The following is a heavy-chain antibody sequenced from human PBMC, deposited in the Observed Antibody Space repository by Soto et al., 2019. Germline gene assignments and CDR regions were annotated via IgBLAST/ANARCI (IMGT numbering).Heavy chain of an antibody. CDR2: ISWKSNNI. CDR3: AKADALAAARHYHFDY. Sequence: EVQLVESGGGLVQPGRSLRLSCAASGFTFDDYAMHWVRQVPGKGLEWVSGISWKSNNIDYADSVKGRFTISRDNAKKSLYLQTNSLRTEDTALYYCAKADALAAARHYHFDYWGQGTLVTVSS. D-gene: IGHD6-13*01. V-gene: IGHV3-9*01. CDR1: GFTFDDYA. J-gene: IGHJ4*02.